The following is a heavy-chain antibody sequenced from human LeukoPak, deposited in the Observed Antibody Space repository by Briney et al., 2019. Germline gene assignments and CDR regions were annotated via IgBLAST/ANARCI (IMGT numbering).Heavy chain of an antibody. V-gene: IGHV1-2*02. CDR3: ARKRGYDYVWGSYRPNWFDP. D-gene: IGHD3-16*02. Sequence: ASVKVSCKASGYTFTGYYMHWVRQAPGQGLEWMGWINPNSGGTNYAQKFQGRVTMTRDTSISTAYMELSRLRSDDTAVYYCARKRGYDYVWGSYRPNWFDPWGQGTLVTVSS. CDR1: GYTFTGYY. CDR2: INPNSGGT. J-gene: IGHJ5*02.